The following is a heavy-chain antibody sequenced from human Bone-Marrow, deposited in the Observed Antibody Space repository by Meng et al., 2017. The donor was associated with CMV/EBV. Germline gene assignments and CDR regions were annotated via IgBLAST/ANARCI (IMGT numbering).Heavy chain of an antibody. J-gene: IGHJ4*02. V-gene: IGHV4-39*07. CDR3: ARGRRSILKSFVVVNPQWVPFDY. CDR2: INHSGST. Sequence: SETLSLTCTVSGGSISSSSYYWGWIRQPPGKGLEWIGEINHSGSTNYNPSLKSRVTISVDTSKNQFSLKLSSVTAADTAVYYCARGRRSILKSFVVVNPQWVPFDYWGQGTLVTVSS. CDR1: GGSISSSSYY. D-gene: IGHD3-3*01.